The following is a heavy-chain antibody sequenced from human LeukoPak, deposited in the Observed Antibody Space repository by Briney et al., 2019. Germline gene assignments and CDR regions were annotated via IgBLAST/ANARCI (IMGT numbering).Heavy chain of an antibody. D-gene: IGHD2-2*01. CDR3: ARITLGYCSSTSCYPWFDP. J-gene: IGHJ5*02. Sequence: SETLSLTCTVSGGSISSSSYYWGWIRQPPGKGLEWIGSIYYSGSTYYNPSLKSRVIISVDTSKNQFSLKLSSVTAADTAVYYCARITLGYCSSTSCYPWFDPWGQGTLVTVSS. CDR1: GGSISSSSYY. V-gene: IGHV4-39*01. CDR2: IYYSGST.